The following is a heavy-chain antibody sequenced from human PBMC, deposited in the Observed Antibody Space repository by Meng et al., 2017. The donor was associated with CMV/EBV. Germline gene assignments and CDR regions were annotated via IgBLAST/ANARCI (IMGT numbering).Heavy chain of an antibody. CDR1: VYTFTSYY. CDR2: INPSCGST. V-gene: IGHV1-46*01. D-gene: IGHD3-3*01. Sequence: ASVNVSCKASVYTFTSYYRHWVRQAPGQGLEWMGIINPSCGSTNYAQKLQGRVTMTRDTSINTAYMELSRLRSDDTAVYYCERQLRSSTILGGRPSDYWGQGTLVTVSA. CDR3: ERQLRSSTILGGRPSDY. J-gene: IGHJ4*02.